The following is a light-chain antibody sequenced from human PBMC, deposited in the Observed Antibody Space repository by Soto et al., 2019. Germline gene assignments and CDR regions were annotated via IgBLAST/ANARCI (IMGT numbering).Light chain of an antibody. CDR2: HAS. CDR3: LQTYTTLTWT. CDR1: QNIRSR. Sequence: PMTQPPSTLSASLGEGVTITCRASQNIRSRLAWFQQKPGKAPKLLSYHASTLESGVPSRLSGSGSGTEFTLTISSLQPEDFATYYCLQTYTTLTWTLGQRPIVDI. V-gene: IGKV1-5*01. J-gene: IGKJ1*01.